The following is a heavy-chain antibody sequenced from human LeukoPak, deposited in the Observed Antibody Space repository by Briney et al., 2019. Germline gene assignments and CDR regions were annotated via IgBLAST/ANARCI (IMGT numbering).Heavy chain of an antibody. Sequence: PGGSLRLSCAASGFTFSSYAMHWVRQAPGKGLEWVAVISYDGRNIHYPDPVKGRFTISRDISTDTLWLQMDSLRTEDTAVYYCAKGPLRGTAAAIDYWGQGTLVTVSS. CDR2: ISYDGRNI. D-gene: IGHD2-2*01. J-gene: IGHJ4*02. CDR3: AKGPLRGTAAAIDY. CDR1: GFTFSSYA. V-gene: IGHV3-30*04.